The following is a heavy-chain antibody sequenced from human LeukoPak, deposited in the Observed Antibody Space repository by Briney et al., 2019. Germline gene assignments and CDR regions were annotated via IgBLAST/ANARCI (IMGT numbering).Heavy chain of an antibody. D-gene: IGHD1-26*01. CDR1: GFPFSNAW. J-gene: IGHJ5*02. CDR2: VKSKTDGGTT. CDR3: TTIPWELLSGGSET. Sequence: GGSLRLSCAASGFPFSNAWMSWVRQAPGKGLEWVGRVKSKTDGGTTDYAAPVKGRFTISRDDSKNTLYLQMNSLKTEDTAVYYCTTIPWELLSGGSETWGQGTLVTVSS. V-gene: IGHV3-15*01.